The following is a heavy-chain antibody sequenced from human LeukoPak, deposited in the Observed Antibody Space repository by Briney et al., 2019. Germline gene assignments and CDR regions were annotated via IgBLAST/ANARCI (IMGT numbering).Heavy chain of an antibody. CDR3: AKTGELNTSLPYYYYMDV. D-gene: IGHD1-14*01. J-gene: IGHJ6*03. Sequence: GGSLRLSCAASGFTLSSYAMSWVRQAPGKGLEWVSAISGSGGGTYYADSVKGRFTISRDNSKNTLYLQMNSLRAEDTAVYYCAKTGELNTSLPYYYYMDVWGKGTTVTVSS. V-gene: IGHV3-23*01. CDR1: GFTLSSYA. CDR2: ISGSGGGT.